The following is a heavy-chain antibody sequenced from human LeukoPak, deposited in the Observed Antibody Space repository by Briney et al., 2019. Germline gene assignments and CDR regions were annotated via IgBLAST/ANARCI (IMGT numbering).Heavy chain of an antibody. J-gene: IGHJ5*02. V-gene: IGHV4-34*01. Sequence: SETLSLTCAVYGGSFSGYYWSWIRQPPGKGLEWIGEINHSGSTNYNPSLKSRVTISVDTSKNQSSLKLSSVTAADTAVYYCARPFFEGRYFAPFDPWGQGTLVTVSS. CDR1: GGSFSGYY. CDR2: INHSGST. D-gene: IGHD3-9*01. CDR3: ARPFFEGRYFAPFDP.